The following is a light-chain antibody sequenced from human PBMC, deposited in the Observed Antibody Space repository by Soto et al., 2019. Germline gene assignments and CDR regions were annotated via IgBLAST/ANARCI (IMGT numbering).Light chain of an antibody. CDR3: QQRSNFT. CDR2: DAS. V-gene: IGKV3-11*01. Sequence: EIVLTQSAATLSLSPGERATLSCRASQSVSSYLAWYQQKPGQAPRLLIYDASNRATGIPARFSGSGSGTDFTLTISSLEPEDFAVYYCQQRSNFTFGPGTKVDIK. CDR1: QSVSSY. J-gene: IGKJ3*01.